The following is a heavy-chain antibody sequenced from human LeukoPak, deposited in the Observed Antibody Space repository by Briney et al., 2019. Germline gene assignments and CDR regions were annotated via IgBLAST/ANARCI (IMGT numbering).Heavy chain of an antibody. CDR3: ASSTGDFWSGFDY. CDR2: IYYSGST. J-gene: IGHJ4*02. V-gene: IGHV4-61*01. D-gene: IGHD3-3*01. CDR1: GGSVSSGSYY. Sequence: SETLSLTCTVSGGSVSSGSYYWSWIRQPPGKGLECIGYIYYSGSTNYNPSLKSRVTISVDTSKNQFSLKLSSVTAADTAVYYCASSTGDFWSGFDYWGQGTLVTVSS.